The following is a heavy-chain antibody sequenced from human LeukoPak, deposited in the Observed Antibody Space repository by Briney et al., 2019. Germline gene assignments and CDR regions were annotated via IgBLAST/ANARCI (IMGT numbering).Heavy chain of an antibody. CDR1: GFTFSSYW. J-gene: IGHJ4*02. CDR3: VRDNPRCCGVVPANIDDY. D-gene: IGHD2-15*01. CDR2: IKTDGSEK. Sequence: TGGSLRLSCAASGFTFSSYWMTWVRQAPGKGLDWVANIKTDGSEKVYVDSVKGRFTISRDNAKNSLYLQMNSLRAEDTAVYYCVRDNPRCCGVVPANIDDYWGQGTLVTVSS. V-gene: IGHV3-7*01.